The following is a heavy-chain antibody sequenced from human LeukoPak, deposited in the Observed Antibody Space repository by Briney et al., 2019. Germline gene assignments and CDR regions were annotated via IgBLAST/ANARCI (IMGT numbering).Heavy chain of an antibody. V-gene: IGHV4-59*01. J-gene: IGHJ4*02. CDR3: AGHLWSEYPKFVY. Sequence: WETLCLTCAFSRGSFDNYYRSWVRQPAGKGLEWIGQIYFSGNTNYYPHFKSRVTISVDRSNNQFSLKRSAVTAADKAVYYCAGHLWSEYPKFVYWGQGALVTVSS. D-gene: IGHD3-3*02. CDR2: IYFSGNT. CDR1: RGSFDNYY.